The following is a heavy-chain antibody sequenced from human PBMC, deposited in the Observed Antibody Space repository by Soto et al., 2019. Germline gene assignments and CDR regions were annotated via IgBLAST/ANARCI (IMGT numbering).Heavy chain of an antibody. D-gene: IGHD1-26*01. V-gene: IGHV1-69*13. Sequence: GASVKVSCKASGGTFSSYAISWVRQEHGQGLEWMGGIIPIFGTANYAQKFQGRVTITADESTSTAYMELSSLRSEDTAVYYFARDSGARDTGHGFDIWGQGTMVTVSS. J-gene: IGHJ3*02. CDR1: GGTFSSYA. CDR3: ARDSGARDTGHGFDI. CDR2: IIPIFGTA.